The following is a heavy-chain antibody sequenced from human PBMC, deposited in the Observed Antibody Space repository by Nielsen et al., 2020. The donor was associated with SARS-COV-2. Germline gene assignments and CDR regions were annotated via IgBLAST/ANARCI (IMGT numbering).Heavy chain of an antibody. Sequence: ASVKVSCKASGYTFTSYYMHWVRQAPGQGLEWMGRINPNSGGTNYAQKFQGRVTMTRDTSISTAYMELSRLRSDDTAVYYCASPSGPYYYMDVWGKGTTVTVSS. J-gene: IGHJ6*03. V-gene: IGHV1-2*06. CDR2: INPNSGGT. CDR1: GYTFTSYY. CDR3: ASPSGPYYYMDV.